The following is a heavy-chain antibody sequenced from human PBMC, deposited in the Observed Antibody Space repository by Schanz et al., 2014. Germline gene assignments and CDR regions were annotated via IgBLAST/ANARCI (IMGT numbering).Heavy chain of an antibody. Sequence: VQLVESGGGLVQPGGSLRLSCAASGITLSGYGLHWVRQAPGKGLEWVGFISFDGRNTGYAHSVKGRFTISRDNLKNTVYLQMNSLRAGDTAVYYCARDSGSHYLVDYWGQGTLVTVSS. D-gene: IGHD1-26*01. CDR2: ISFDGRNT. CDR1: GITLSGYG. CDR3: ARDSGSHYLVDY. J-gene: IGHJ4*02. V-gene: IGHV3-30*03.